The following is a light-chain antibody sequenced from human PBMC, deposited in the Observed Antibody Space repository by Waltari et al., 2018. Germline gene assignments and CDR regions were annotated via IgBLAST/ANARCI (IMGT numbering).Light chain of an antibody. Sequence: QPALTQPASVSGTPGQSITIACTGNTSDVGNTDLVSWYQHHPGKAPKLLICEVIKRPSGVSSRFSGSKSGSTASLIISGLQPDDEADYYCCSYAGRGTYVFGSGTKVTVL. CDR3: CSYAGRGTYV. J-gene: IGLJ1*01. CDR1: TSDVGNTDL. V-gene: IGLV2-23*02. CDR2: EVI.